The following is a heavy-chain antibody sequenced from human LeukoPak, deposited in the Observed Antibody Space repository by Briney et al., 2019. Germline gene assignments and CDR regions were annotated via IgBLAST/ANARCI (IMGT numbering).Heavy chain of an antibody. CDR3: AKGSQGRGYSGYDRIYNYYYYYGMDV. J-gene: IGHJ6*02. CDR1: GFTFSSYG. CDR2: ISYDGSNK. Sequence: PGRSLRLSCAASGFTFSSYGMHWVRQAPGKGLEWVAVISYDGSNKYYADSVEGRFTISRDNSKNTLYLQMNSLRAEDTAVYYCAKGSQGRGYSGYDRIYNYYYYYGMDVWGQGTTVTVSS. V-gene: IGHV3-30*18. D-gene: IGHD5-12*01.